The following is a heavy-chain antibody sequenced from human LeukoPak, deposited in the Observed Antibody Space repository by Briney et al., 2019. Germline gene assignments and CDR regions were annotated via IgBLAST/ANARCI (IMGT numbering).Heavy chain of an antibody. J-gene: IGHJ3*01. Sequence: ASVKVSCKASGYTFISYGITWVRQAPGQGPEWMGWISAYNGNTNYAQKFQGRVTMTTDTSTSTGYMELRSPKPDDTAVYYCARDRDGRIVTFDVWGQGTMVTVSS. CDR3: ARDRDGRIVTFDV. D-gene: IGHD5-24*01. V-gene: IGHV1-18*01. CDR1: GYTFISYG. CDR2: ISAYNGNT.